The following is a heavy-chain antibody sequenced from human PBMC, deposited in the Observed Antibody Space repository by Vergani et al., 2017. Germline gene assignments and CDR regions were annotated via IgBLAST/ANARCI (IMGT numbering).Heavy chain of an antibody. J-gene: IGHJ3*01. Sequence: EVDLVESGGGLAQPGGSLRLSCEASGITFWKFGMHWVRQGPGKGLEWVSGISWNRGAVDYADSVRGRFTISRDNAKNSLFLEMNSLRFEDTAVYFCTKGSVYYHDSAGHGYDPYTGCDLWGEARLVSVSS. CDR3: TKGSVYYHDSAGHGYDPYTGCDL. V-gene: IGHV3-9*01. D-gene: IGHD5-12*01. CDR2: ISWNRGAV. CDR1: GITFWKFG.